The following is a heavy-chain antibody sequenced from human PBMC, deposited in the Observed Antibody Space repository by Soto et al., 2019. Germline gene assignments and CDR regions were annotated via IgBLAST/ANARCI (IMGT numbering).Heavy chain of an antibody. CDR3: AAPPNRDAYNYGY. J-gene: IGHJ4*01. CDR1: GLTFSSSA. D-gene: IGHD5-12*01. CDR2: IVVGSGSA. Sequence: SVNVSCKTSGLTFSSSAVQWVRQARGQRLEWIGWIVVGSGSAKYAQKFQERVTITRDMSTSTAYMELSSLRSEDTAVYYCAAPPNRDAYNYGYWG. V-gene: IGHV1-58*01.